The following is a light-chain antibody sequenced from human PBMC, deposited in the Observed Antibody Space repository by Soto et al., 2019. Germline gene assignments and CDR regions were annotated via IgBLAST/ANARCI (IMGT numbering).Light chain of an antibody. J-gene: IGLJ3*02. CDR1: SSNIGSNT. CDR3: AAWDDSLNGHWV. Sequence: QSVLTQPPSASGTPGQRVTISCSGSSSNIGSNTVNWYQQLPGTAPKLLTSSNNQRPSGVTDRFSGSKSGTSASLAISGLQSADEADYYCAAWDDSLNGHWVFGGGTKVTVL. V-gene: IGLV1-44*01. CDR2: SNN.